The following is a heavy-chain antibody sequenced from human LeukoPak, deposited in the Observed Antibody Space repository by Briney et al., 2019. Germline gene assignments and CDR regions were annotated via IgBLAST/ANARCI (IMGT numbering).Heavy chain of an antibody. V-gene: IGHV3-23*01. Sequence: GASLRLSCAASGFTFSSYAMSWVRQAPGKGLEWVSAISGSGGSTYYADSVKGRFTISRDNSKNTLYLQMNSLRAEDTAVYYCAKDERDPDYDGNLDYWGQGTLVTVSS. J-gene: IGHJ4*02. D-gene: IGHD4-23*01. CDR2: ISGSGGST. CDR3: AKDERDPDYDGNLDY. CDR1: GFTFSSYA.